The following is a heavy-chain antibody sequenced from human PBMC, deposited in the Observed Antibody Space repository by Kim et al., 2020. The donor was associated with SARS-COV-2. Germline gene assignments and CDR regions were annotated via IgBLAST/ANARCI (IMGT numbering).Heavy chain of an antibody. CDR3: ARDKNAAYYYDYGMDV. CDR1: GFTFSSYL. CDR2: IKQDGSEK. J-gene: IGHJ6*02. Sequence: GGSLRLSCAASGFTFSSYLMSWVRQAPGKGLEWVANIKQDGSEKYYVDSVKGRFTISRDNAKNSLYLQMNSLRAEDTAVYYCARDKNAAYYYDYGMDVWGQGTTVIVSS. V-gene: IGHV3-7*03. D-gene: IGHD2-15*01.